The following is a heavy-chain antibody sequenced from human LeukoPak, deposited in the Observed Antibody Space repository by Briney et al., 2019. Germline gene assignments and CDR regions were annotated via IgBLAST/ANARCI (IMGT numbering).Heavy chain of an antibody. V-gene: IGHV1-2*02. Sequence: ASVKVSCKASGYTFTGYYMHWVRQAPGQGLEWMGWINPNSGGTNYAQKFQGRVTMTRDTSISTAYMELSRLRSEDTAVYYCARGSSRRYSYGLFDYWGQGTLVTVSS. CDR1: GYTFTGYY. CDR2: INPNSGGT. J-gene: IGHJ4*02. D-gene: IGHD5-18*01. CDR3: ARGSSRRYSYGLFDY.